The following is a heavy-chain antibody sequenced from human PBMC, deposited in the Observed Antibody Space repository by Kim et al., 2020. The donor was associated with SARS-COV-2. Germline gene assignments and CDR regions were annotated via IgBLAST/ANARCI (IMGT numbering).Heavy chain of an antibody. CDR1: GGSINSSSYY. CDR3: ARLMCISMIVVVIPTGWFDP. V-gene: IGHV4-39*01. D-gene: IGHD3-22*01. Sequence: SETLSLTCTVSGGSINSSSYYWGWIRQPPGKGLEWIGSIYYSGSTYYNPSLKSRVTISVDTSKNQFSLKLSSVTAADTAVYYCARLMCISMIVVVIPTGWFDPWGQGTLVTVSS. J-gene: IGHJ5*02. CDR2: IYYSGST.